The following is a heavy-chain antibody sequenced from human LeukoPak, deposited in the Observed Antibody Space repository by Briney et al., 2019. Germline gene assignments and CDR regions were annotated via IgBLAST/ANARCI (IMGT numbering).Heavy chain of an antibody. CDR1: ASTFSGNW. CDR3: VRGSGWIFGL. J-gene: IGHJ4*02. V-gene: IGHV3-7*01. CDR2: IDQHGRDK. Sequence: GGSLRLSCAASASTFSGNWMLWARQAPGKGLEWVASIDQHGRDKYFLDSVKGRFTISRDNSKSSLYLQMNSLRAEDTAVYYCVRGSGWIFGLGGQGSLVTVSS. D-gene: IGHD6-19*01.